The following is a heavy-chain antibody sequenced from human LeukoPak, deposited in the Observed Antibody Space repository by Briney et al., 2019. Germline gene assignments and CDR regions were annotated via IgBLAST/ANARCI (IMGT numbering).Heavy chain of an antibody. D-gene: IGHD1-26*01. CDR3: ARETSGNYYFDS. V-gene: IGHV3-64*01. J-gene: IGHJ4*02. CDR2: ISSNGGST. CDR1: GFTFSDYA. Sequence: GGSLRLSCAASGFTFSDYAMHWVRQPPGKGLEYVSAISSNGGSTYYANSVKGRFTISRDNAKNSLYLQMNSLRAEDTAVYYCARETSGNYYFDSWGQGTLVTVSS.